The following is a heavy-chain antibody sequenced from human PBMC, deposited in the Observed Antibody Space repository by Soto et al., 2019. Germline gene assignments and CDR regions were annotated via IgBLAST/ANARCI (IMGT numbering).Heavy chain of an antibody. CDR3: ARGRMITFGGVIVEAGFDI. CDR2: INPNSGGT. D-gene: IGHD3-16*02. CDR1: GYTFTGYY. J-gene: IGHJ3*02. V-gene: IGHV1-2*04. Sequence: ASVKVSCKASGYTFTGYYMHWVRQAPGQGLEWMGWINPNSGGTNYAQKFQGWVTMTRDTSISTAYMELSRLRSDDTAVYYCARGRMITFGGVIVEAGFDIWGQGTMVTVSS.